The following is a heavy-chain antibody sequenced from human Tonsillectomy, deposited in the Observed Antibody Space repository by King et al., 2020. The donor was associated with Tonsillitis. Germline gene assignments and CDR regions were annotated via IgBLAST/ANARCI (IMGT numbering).Heavy chain of an antibody. V-gene: IGHV3-9*01. D-gene: IGHD3-22*01. CDR2: ISWNSGRI. J-gene: IGHJ4*02. CDR1: GFTFDDYA. CDR3: AKETKGYYDSSGYYYFFDY. Sequence: VQLVESGGGLVQPGRSLRISCAASGFTFDDYAMHWVRQAPGKGLEWVSGISWNSGRIGYADSVKGRFTISRDNAKNSLYLQMNSLRAEDTALYYCAKETKGYYDSSGYYYFFDYWGQGTLVTVSS.